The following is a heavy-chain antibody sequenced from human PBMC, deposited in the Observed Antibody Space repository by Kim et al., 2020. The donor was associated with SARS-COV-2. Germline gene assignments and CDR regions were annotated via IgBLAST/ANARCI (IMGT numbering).Heavy chain of an antibody. D-gene: IGHD3-3*01. CDR3: ARDGLVLRDTPITIFGVVGGWFDR. V-gene: IGHV3-30-3*01. CDR1: GFTFSSYA. Sequence: GGSLRLSCAASGFTFSSYAMHWVRQAPGKGLAWVAVISYDGSNKYYADSVKGRFTISRDNSKNTLYLQMNSLRAEDTAVYYCARDGLVLRDTPITIFGVVGGWFDRWGQGTLVTVSS. CDR2: ISYDGSNK. J-gene: IGHJ5*02.